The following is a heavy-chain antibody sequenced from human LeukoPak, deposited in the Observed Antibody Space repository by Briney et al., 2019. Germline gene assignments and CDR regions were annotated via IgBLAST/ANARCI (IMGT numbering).Heavy chain of an antibody. J-gene: IGHJ5*02. CDR2: IYYSGST. Sequence: SETLSLTCTVSGGSISSSSYYWGWIRQPPGKGLEWIGSIYYSGSTYYNPSLESRVTISVDTSKNQFSLKLSSVTAADTAVYYCARDFWSGYPGILDPWGQGTLVTVSS. CDR3: ARDFWSGYPGILDP. V-gene: IGHV4-39*07. D-gene: IGHD3-3*01. CDR1: GGSISSSSYY.